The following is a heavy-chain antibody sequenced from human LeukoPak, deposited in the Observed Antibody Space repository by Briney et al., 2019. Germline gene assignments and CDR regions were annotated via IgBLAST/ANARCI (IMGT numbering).Heavy chain of an antibody. D-gene: IGHD1-1*01. J-gene: IGHJ3*02. V-gene: IGHV1-69*06. CDR1: GGTFSSYA. CDR3: ARDFPPEYNWNRDAFDI. Sequence: SVKVSCKASGGTFSSYAISWVRQAPGQGLEWMGGIIPIFGTANYAQKFQGRVTITADKSTSTAYMELSSLRSEDTAVYYCARDFPPEYNWNRDAFDIWGQGTMVTVSS. CDR2: IIPIFGTA.